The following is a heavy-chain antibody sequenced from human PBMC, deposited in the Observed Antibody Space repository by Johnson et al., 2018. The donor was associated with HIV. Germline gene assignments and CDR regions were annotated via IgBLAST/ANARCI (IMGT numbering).Heavy chain of an antibody. J-gene: IGHJ3*01. D-gene: IGHD6-19*01. Sequence: VQLVESGGGVVLPGGSLRLSCAASGFTVSSNYMSWVRQAPGKGLEWVSVIYSGGTTYYADSVKGRFTISRDNSKNTLFLQMNSLRAEDTAVYYCAREGVAVAGTPDAFDLWGQGTMVIVSS. CDR3: AREGVAVAGTPDAFDL. V-gene: IGHV3-66*01. CDR2: IYSGGTT. CDR1: GFTVSSNY.